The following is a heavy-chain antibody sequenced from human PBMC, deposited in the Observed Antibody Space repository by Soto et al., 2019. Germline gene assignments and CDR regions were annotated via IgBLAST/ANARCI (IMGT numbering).Heavy chain of an antibody. V-gene: IGHV1-8*01. CDR2: MNPNSGNT. Sequence: GASVKVSCKASGYTFTSYDINWVRQATGQGLEWMGWMNPNSGNTGYAQKFQGRVTMTRNTSISTAYMELSSLRSEDTAVYYCARGSVSRYGGKRPFDYWGQGTLVTVSS. CDR3: ARGSVSRYGGKRPFDY. D-gene: IGHD2-15*01. J-gene: IGHJ4*02. CDR1: GYTFTSYD.